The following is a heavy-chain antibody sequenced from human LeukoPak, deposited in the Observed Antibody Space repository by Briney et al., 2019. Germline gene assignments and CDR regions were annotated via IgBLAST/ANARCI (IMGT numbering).Heavy chain of an antibody. V-gene: IGHV4-39*01. CDR3: ARLLLRFGELDRSRFDY. CDR1: GGSISSSSYY. Sequence: SETLSLTCTVSGGSISSSSYYWGWIRQPPGKWLEWIGSIYYSGSTYYNPSLKSRVTLSVDTSKNPFSLKLSSVTAADTAVYYCARLLLRFGELDRSRFDYWGQGTLVTVSS. CDR2: IYYSGST. D-gene: IGHD3-10*01. J-gene: IGHJ4*02.